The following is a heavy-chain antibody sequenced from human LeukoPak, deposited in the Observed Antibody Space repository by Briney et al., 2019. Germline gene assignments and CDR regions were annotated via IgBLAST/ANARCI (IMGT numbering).Heavy chain of an antibody. D-gene: IGHD6-6*01. CDR3: AKESGSSFY. Sequence: GGSLRLPCAASGFTFDDYAMHWVRQAPGKGLEWVSGISWNSGSIGYADSVKGRFTISRDNAKNSLYLQMNSLRAEDTALYYCAKESGSSFYWGQGTLVTVSS. CDR2: ISWNSGSI. V-gene: IGHV3-9*01. CDR1: GFTFDDYA. J-gene: IGHJ4*02.